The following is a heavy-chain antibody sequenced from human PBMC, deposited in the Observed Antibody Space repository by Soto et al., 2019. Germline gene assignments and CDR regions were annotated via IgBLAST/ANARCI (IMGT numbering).Heavy chain of an antibody. CDR1: GFTFSSYG. J-gene: IGHJ4*02. Sequence: QVQLVESGGGVVQPGRSLRLSCAASGFTFSSYGMHWVRQAPGKGLEWVAVISYDGSNKYYADSVKGRFTISRDNAKNTRYLQMNSLRAEDTAVYYCAKDPILYGGNSNFDNWGQGTLVTVSS. D-gene: IGHD2-21*02. V-gene: IGHV3-30*18. CDR2: ISYDGSNK. CDR3: AKDPILYGGNSNFDN.